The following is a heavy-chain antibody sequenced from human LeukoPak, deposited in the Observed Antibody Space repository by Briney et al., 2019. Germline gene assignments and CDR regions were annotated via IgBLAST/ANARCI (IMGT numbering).Heavy chain of an antibody. V-gene: IGHV4-34*01. D-gene: IGHD1-7*01. CDR3: ARGTPWNYMHYFYYYMDA. Sequence: PSETLSLTCGVYGGSFNGHYWSWIRQPPGKGLEWIGEINHSGSTNYSPSLESRVTISMDTSKNQFSLKLSSVTAADTAVYYCARGTPWNYMHYFYYYMDAWGKGTTVTVSS. CDR1: GGSFNGHY. J-gene: IGHJ6*03. CDR2: INHSGST.